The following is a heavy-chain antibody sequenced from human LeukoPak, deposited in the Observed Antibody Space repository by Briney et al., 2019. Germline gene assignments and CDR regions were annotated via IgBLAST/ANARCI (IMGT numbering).Heavy chain of an antibody. CDR3: ARGVHSYYFDY. CDR2: TYYRSKWYN. J-gene: IGHJ4*02. V-gene: IGHV6-1*01. D-gene: IGHD2-15*01. Sequence: SQTLSLTCAISGDSVSSDSAAWSWIRQSPSRGLEWLGRTYYRSKWYNDYAISVKSRITINPDTSKNQFFLQLNSVTLEDTAVYYCARGVHSYYFDYWGQGTLVTVSS. CDR1: GDSVSSDSAA.